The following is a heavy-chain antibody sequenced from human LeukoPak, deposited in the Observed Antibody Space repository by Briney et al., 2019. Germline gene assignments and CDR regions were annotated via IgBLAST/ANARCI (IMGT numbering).Heavy chain of an antibody. D-gene: IGHD5-12*01. V-gene: IGHV3-21*01. CDR2: ISSSSSYI. Sequence: GGTLRLSCAASGFTFSSYSMNWVRQAPGKGLEWVSSISSSSSYIYYADSVKGRFTISRDNAKNSLYLHMNSLRAEDTAVYYCARASSGYEDGFDYWGQGTLVTVSS. CDR1: GFTFSSYS. CDR3: ARASSGYEDGFDY. J-gene: IGHJ4*02.